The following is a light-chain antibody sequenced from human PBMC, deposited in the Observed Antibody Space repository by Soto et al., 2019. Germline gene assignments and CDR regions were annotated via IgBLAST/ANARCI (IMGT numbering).Light chain of an antibody. V-gene: IGKV3-11*01. J-gene: IGKJ5*01. CDR1: QSVGTY. CDR3: QQRSNRPPT. Sequence: VTESPGTLSFSPEKRATLACMASQSVGTYLAWYQQKPGQAPRLLIYDASNRATGIAPRFRGSGSGTDFTLTISSVEPEDFAVYICQQRSNRPPTFGQGTRLEIK. CDR2: DAS.